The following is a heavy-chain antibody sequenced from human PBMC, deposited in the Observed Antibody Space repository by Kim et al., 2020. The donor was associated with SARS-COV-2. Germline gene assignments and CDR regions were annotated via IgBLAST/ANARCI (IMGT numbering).Heavy chain of an antibody. CDR1: GFTFSSYA. Sequence: GGSLRLSCAASGFTFSSYAMSWVRQAPGKGLEWVSVIYSGGSSTYYADSVKGRFTISRDNSKNTLYLQMNSLRAEDTAVYYCAKDPSIDGAADGSFDYWGQGTLVTVSS. J-gene: IGHJ4*02. CDR3: AKDPSIDGAADGSFDY. CDR2: IYSGGSST. V-gene: IGHV3-23*03. D-gene: IGHD6-13*01.